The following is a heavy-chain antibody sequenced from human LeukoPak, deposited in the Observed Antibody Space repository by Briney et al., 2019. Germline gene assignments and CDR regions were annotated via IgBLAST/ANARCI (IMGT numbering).Heavy chain of an antibody. D-gene: IGHD4-17*01. CDR3: ARHPNYGGNSGAFDI. Sequence: PGGSLRLSCAASGFTFNYYAMSWVRQAPGKGLEWVSSISSSSSYIYYADSVKGRFTISRDNAKNSLYLQMNSLRAEDTAVYYCARHPNYGGNSGAFDIWGQGTMVTVSS. J-gene: IGHJ3*02. CDR1: GFTFNYYA. CDR2: ISSSSSYI. V-gene: IGHV3-21*01.